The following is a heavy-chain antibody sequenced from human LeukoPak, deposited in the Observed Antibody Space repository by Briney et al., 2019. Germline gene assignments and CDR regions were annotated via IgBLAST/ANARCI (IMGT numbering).Heavy chain of an antibody. CDR3: ARHGSITMVRGRLRYYYMDV. V-gene: IGHV3-23*01. D-gene: IGHD3-10*01. CDR2: ISGSGGST. CDR1: GFTFSSYG. J-gene: IGHJ6*03. Sequence: PGGSLRLSCAASGFTFSSYGMSWVRQAPGKGLEWVSAISGSGGSTYYADSVKSRFTISRDNSKNTLYLQMNSLRAEDTAVYYCARHGSITMVRGRLRYYYMDVWGKGTTVTISS.